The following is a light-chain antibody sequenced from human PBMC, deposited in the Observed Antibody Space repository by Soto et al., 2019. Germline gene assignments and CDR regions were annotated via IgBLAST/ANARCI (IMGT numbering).Light chain of an antibody. J-gene: IGKJ1*01. Sequence: ETVMTQSPVTLSVSPGERATLSCRASQSVGTNLAWYQQKPGQAPRLLIYGASTRATGVPARFSGSGSGTEFTLTISSLQSEDFATYYCHQYNNWPPWTFGQGTKVEIK. CDR2: GAS. CDR3: HQYNNWPPWT. CDR1: QSVGTN. V-gene: IGKV3-15*01.